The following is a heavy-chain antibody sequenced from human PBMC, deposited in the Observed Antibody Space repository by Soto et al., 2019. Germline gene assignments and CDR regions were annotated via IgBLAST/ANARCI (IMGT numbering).Heavy chain of an antibody. D-gene: IGHD6-6*01. CDR2: IRSKAYGGTT. J-gene: IGHJ6*02. Sequence: PGGSLRLSCTASGCTFGDYAMSWFRQAPGKGLEWVGFIRSKAYGGTTEYAASVKGRFTISRDDSKSIAYLQMNSLKTEDTAVYYCTRGRIAALGTLYYYYYGMDVWGQGTTVTVSS. CDR1: GCTFGDYA. V-gene: IGHV3-49*03. CDR3: TRGRIAALGTLYYYYYGMDV.